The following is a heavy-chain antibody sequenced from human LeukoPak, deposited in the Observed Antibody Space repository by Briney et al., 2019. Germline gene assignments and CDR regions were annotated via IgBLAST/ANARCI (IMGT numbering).Heavy chain of an antibody. CDR1: GFTFSSYW. V-gene: IGHV3-74*01. CDR2: INSDGSST. J-gene: IGHJ4*02. CDR3: AKTMTTNSGGFDY. D-gene: IGHD4-17*01. Sequence: PGGSLRLSCAASGFTFSSYWMHWVRQAPGKGLVWVSRINSDGSSTSYADSVKGRFTISRDNAKDTLYLQMNSLRAEDTAVCYCAKTMTTNSGGFDYWGQGTLVTVSS.